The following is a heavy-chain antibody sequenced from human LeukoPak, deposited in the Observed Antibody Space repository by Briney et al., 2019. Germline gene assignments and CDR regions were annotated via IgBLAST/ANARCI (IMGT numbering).Heavy chain of an antibody. CDR2: ISGSGGST. CDR1: GFTFSSYE. D-gene: IGHD3-16*02. Sequence: GGSLRLSCAASGFTFSSYEMSWVRQAPGKGLEWVSYISGSGGSTYYADSVKGRFTISRDNAKNTLYLQMNSLRDEDTAVYYCAIDESYAAPSYYYYGMDVWGQGTTVTVSS. CDR3: AIDESYAAPSYYYYGMDV. V-gene: IGHV3-48*03. J-gene: IGHJ6*02.